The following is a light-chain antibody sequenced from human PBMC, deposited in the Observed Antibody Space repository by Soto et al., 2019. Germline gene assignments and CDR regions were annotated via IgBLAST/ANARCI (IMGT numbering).Light chain of an antibody. Sequence: DIQMTQSPSTLSASLGDRVINTCRAGQTAERWMTWYQQKPGKAPKLLISDASTLERGVPSRFSGSGSATEFTLTISGLQPDDFATYYCQQYKDYVYTFGQGTKVDI. J-gene: IGKJ2*01. CDR3: QQYKDYVYT. CDR2: DAS. CDR1: QTAERW. V-gene: IGKV1-5*01.